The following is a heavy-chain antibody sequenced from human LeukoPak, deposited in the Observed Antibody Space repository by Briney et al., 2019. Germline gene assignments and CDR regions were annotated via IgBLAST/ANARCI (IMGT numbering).Heavy chain of an antibody. CDR2: MNPNSGNT. CDR3: ARGLGSSREYYFDY. J-gene: IGHJ4*02. V-gene: IGHV1-8*03. CDR1: GYTFTSYD. Sequence: ASVKVSCKASGYTFTSYDINWVRQATGQGLEWMGWMNPNSGNTGYAQKFQGRVTITRNTSISTAYMELSSLRSEDTAVYYCARGLGSSREYYFDYWGQGTLVTVSS. D-gene: IGHD6-6*01.